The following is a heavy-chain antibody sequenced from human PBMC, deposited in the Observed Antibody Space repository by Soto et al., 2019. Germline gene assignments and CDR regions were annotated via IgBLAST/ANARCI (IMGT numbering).Heavy chain of an antibody. V-gene: IGHV4-39*01. CDR3: ASDYGDYVSY. J-gene: IGHJ4*02. Sequence: PSETLSLTCTVSGGSISSSSYYWGWIRQPPGKGLEWIGSIYYSGSTYYNPSLKSRVTISVDTSKNQFSLKLSSVTAADTAVYYCASDYGDYVSYWGQATMVTVPQ. CDR2: IYYSGST. CDR1: GGSISSSSYY. D-gene: IGHD4-17*01.